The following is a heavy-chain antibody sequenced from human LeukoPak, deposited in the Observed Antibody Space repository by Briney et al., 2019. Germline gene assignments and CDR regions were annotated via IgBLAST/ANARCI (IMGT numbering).Heavy chain of an antibody. D-gene: IGHD3-9*01. CDR2: INPNSGGT. CDR3: ARADILTGYYIQLDY. CDR1: GYTFTGYY. Sequence: ASVKVSCKASGYTFTGYYMHWVRQAPGQGLEWMGWINPNSGGTNYAQKFQGRVTMTRDTSISTAYMELSRLRSGDTAVYYCARADILTGYYIQLDYWGQGTLVTVSS. J-gene: IGHJ4*02. V-gene: IGHV1-2*02.